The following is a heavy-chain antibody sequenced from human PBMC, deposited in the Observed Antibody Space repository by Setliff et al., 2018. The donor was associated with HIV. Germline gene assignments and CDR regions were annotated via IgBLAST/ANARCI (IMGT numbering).Heavy chain of an antibody. J-gene: IGHJ5*02. V-gene: IGHV4-31*03. CDR2: IHYSGRT. CDR3: ARAPFRGGSFGWFDP. CDR1: GDSISSGGFY. D-gene: IGHD2-15*01. Sequence: PSETLSLTCTVSGDSISSGGFYCNWLRQYPEKGLEWIGWIHYSGRTNFNPSLRSRATISFDTSKNQFSLNLTSVTAADTAVYYCARAPFRGGSFGWFDPWGQGTLVTVSS.